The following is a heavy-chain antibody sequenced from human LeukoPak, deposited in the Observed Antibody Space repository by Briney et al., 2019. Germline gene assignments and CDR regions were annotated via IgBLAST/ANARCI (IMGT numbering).Heavy chain of an antibody. Sequence: ASVKVSCKATARISCVRQATGQGQERVGWIGTYGGDRYYAQKFQDRITVTTDTSTSTVNLELRKFRYDDTAVYYCARDLWNFYDDSGYNRDFDSWGQGTLVTVSS. CDR3: ARDLWNFYDDSGYNRDFDS. CDR1: TAR. J-gene: IGHJ5*01. CDR2: IGTYGGDR. D-gene: IGHD3-22*01. V-gene: IGHV1-18*01.